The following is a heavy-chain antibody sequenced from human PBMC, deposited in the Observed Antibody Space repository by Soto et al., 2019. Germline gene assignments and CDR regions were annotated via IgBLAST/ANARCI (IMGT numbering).Heavy chain of an antibody. CDR3: ARALEEQLGGPNWFDP. CDR1: GYTFTGYY. J-gene: IGHJ5*02. V-gene: IGHV1-18*04. D-gene: IGHD6-6*01. Sequence: ASVKVSCKASGYTFTGYYMHWVRQAPGQGLEWMGWISANNGNTNYAQKFQGRVTMTTDTSTSTAYMELRSLRSDDTAVYYCARALEEQLGGPNWFDPWGQGTLVTVSS. CDR2: ISANNGNT.